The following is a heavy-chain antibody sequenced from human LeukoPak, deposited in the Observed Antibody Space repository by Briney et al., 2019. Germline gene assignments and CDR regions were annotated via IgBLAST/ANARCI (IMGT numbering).Heavy chain of an antibody. CDR3: ASRGTVTTYY. Sequence: PGGSLILSCAASGFAFNSYAMSWVRQAPGKGLEWISAISVSGGSTYYADSVKGRFTISRDNSKNTLYLQMNSLRAEDTAVYYCASRGTVTTYYWGQGTLVTVSS. CDR1: GFAFNSYA. J-gene: IGHJ4*02. CDR2: ISVSGGST. V-gene: IGHV3-23*01. D-gene: IGHD4-17*01.